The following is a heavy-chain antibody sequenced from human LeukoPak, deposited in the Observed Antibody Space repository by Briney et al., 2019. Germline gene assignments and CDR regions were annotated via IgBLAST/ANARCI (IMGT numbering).Heavy chain of an antibody. CDR3: ARHFVGTVTTSKPIDY. V-gene: IGHV4-39*01. Sequence: SETLSLTCTVSGGSISSSSYYWGWIRQPPGEGLEWIGSIYYSGSTYYNPSLKSRVTISVDTSKNQFSLKLSSVTAADTAVYYCARHFVGTVTTSKPIDYWGQGTLVTVSS. CDR1: GGSISSSSYY. J-gene: IGHJ4*02. CDR2: IYYSGST. D-gene: IGHD4-17*01.